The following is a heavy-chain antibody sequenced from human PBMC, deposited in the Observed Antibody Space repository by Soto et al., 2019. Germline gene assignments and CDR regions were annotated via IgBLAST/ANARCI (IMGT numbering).Heavy chain of an antibody. D-gene: IGHD3-3*02. J-gene: IGHJ4*02. CDR3: ARGWAFLNY. CDR1: AFTFSNSW. V-gene: IGHV3-7*01. Sequence: GGSLRLSCEISAFTFSNSWMTWVRQAPGKGLEWVANIKEDGSEIYYVDSVKGRFTISRDNAKNSLFLQMNSLRVEDTAVYYCARGWAFLNYWGQGILVTVYS. CDR2: IKEDGSEI.